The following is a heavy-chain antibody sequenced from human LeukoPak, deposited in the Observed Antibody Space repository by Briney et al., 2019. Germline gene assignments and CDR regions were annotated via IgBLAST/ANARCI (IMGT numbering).Heavy chain of an antibody. Sequence: PGRSLRLSCAASEFTFSRYAMPWVRQAPGKGLEWLAVISYHGVDKFYRASVRGRFTISRDNVENTLFLQLDNLSSEDSGVYFCARAVPTIHHMDVWGKGTTVTVSS. CDR3: ARAVPTIHHMDV. CDR1: EFTFSRYA. CDR2: ISYHGVDK. J-gene: IGHJ6*03. V-gene: IGHV3-30*14. D-gene: IGHD5-24*01.